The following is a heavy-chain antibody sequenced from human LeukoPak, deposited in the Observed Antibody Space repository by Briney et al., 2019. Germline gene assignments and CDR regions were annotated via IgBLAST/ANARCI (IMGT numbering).Heavy chain of an antibody. CDR3: ARGDIVVVVAATETGWFDP. D-gene: IGHD2-15*01. Sequence: SETLSLTCTVSGGSISDSYYYWGWNRQPPGKGLEWIGSLYYSGSTNYNPSLKSRVTISVDTSKNQFSLKLSSVTAADTAVYYCARGDIVVVVAATETGWFDPWGQGTLVTVSS. J-gene: IGHJ5*02. CDR2: LYYSGST. V-gene: IGHV4-39*07. CDR1: GGSISDSYYY.